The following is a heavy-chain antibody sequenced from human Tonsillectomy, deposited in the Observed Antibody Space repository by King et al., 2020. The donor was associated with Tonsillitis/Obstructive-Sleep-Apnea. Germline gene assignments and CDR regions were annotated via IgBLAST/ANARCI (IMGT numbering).Heavy chain of an antibody. CDR3: AREVIERVPVVMGGGFDY. CDR1: GGSFSGYY. J-gene: IGHJ4*02. D-gene: IGHD2-2*01. Sequence: VQLQQWGAGLLKPSETLSLTCAVYGGSFSGYYWSWIRQPPGKGLEWIGEINHSGSTNYNPSLKSRDTISADTSKKQFSLKLSSVTAADTAVYYCAREVIERVPVVMGGGFDYWGQGTLVTVSS. CDR2: INHSGST. V-gene: IGHV4-34*01.